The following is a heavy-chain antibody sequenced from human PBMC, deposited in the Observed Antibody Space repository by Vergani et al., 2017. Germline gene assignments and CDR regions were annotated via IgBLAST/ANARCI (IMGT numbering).Heavy chain of an antibody. CDR2: ISGSGGST. CDR1: GFTFSSYA. V-gene: IGHV3-23*01. CDR3: ASRTYYYYYMDV. Sequence: EVQLLESGGGLVQPGGSLRLSCAASGFTFSSYAMSWVRQAPGKGREWVSAISGSGGSTYYADSVKGRFTISRDNSKNTLYLQMNSLRAEDTAVYYCASRTYYYYYMDVWGKGTTVTVSS. J-gene: IGHJ6*03.